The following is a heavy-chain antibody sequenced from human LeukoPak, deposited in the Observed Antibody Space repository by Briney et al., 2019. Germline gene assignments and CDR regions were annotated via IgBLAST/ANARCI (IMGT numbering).Heavy chain of an antibody. J-gene: IGHJ5*02. CDR3: AKAGIVATMNADWFDP. D-gene: IGHD5-12*01. CDR2: MNPNSGNT. Sequence: GASVKVSCKASVYTFTSYDINWVRQATGQGLEWMGWMNPNSGNTGYAQKFRGRVTMTRDTSISTAYMELSSLRSEDTAVYYCAKAGIVATMNADWFDPWGQGTLVTVSS. V-gene: IGHV1-8*01. CDR1: VYTFTSYD.